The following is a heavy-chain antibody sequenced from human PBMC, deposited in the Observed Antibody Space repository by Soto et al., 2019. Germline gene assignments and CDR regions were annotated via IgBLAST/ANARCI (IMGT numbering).Heavy chain of an antibody. V-gene: IGHV3-23*01. CDR1: GFTFSSYA. CDR3: AKDLAPEASYYYYYGMDV. D-gene: IGHD3-16*01. CDR2: ISGSGGST. Sequence: PGGSLRLSCAASGFTFSSYAMGWVRQAPGKGLEWVSAISGSGGSTYYADSVKGRFTISRDNSKNTLYLQMNSLRAEDTAVYYCAKDLAPEASYYYYYGMDVWGQGTTVTVSS. J-gene: IGHJ6*02.